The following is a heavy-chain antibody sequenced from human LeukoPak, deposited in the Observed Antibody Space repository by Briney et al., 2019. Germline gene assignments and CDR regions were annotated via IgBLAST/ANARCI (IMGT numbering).Heavy chain of an antibody. V-gene: IGHV3-33*01. CDR3: VRDQQWRIYSGRFYPQAKAYYYYAMDV. D-gene: IGHD3-10*02. Sequence: PGRSLRLSCAASGFTFSSYGMHWVRQAPCKGLEWVAVIWYDGSNKYYADSVKGRFTISRDNSKNTLYLQMNSLRAEDTAVYYCVRDQQWRIYSGRFYPQAKAYYYYAMDVWGQGTTVSVSS. CDR1: GFTFSSYG. J-gene: IGHJ6*02. CDR2: IWYDGSNK.